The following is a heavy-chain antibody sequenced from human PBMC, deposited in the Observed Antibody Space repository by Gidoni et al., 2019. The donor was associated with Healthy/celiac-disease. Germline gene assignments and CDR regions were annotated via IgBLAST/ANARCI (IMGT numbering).Heavy chain of an antibody. CDR1: GGSFSGYY. J-gene: IGHJ3*02. V-gene: IGHV4-34*01. D-gene: IGHD3-10*01. Sequence: QVQLQQWCAGLLKPSETLSLTCAAYGGSFSGYYWSWIRQPPGKGLEWIGEIKHSGSTNYNPSLKSRVTISVDTSKNQFSLKLSSVTAADTAVYYCARGLRGYGSGSYYTDPRLEAFDIWGQGTMVTVSS. CDR3: ARGLRGYGSGSYYTDPRLEAFDI. CDR2: IKHSGST.